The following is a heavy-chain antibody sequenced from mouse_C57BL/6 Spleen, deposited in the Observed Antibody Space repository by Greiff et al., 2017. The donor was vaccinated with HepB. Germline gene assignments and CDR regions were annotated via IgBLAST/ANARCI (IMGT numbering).Heavy chain of an antibody. CDR2: ISNGGGST. CDR1: GFTFSDYY. J-gene: IGHJ3*01. V-gene: IGHV5-12*01. Sequence: EVQVVESGGGLVQPGGSLKLSCAASGFTFSDYYMYWVRQTPEKRLEWVPYISNGGGSTYYPDTVKGRFTISRDNAKNTLYLQMSRLKSEDTAMYYCARAWAYDEAWFAYWGQGTLVTVSA. CDR3: ARAWAYDEAWFAY. D-gene: IGHD2-12*01.